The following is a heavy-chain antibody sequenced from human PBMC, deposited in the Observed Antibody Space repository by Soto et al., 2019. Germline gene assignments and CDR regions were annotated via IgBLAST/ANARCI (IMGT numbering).Heavy chain of an antibody. CDR1: GFTFSSDG. J-gene: IGHJ2*01. D-gene: IGHD1-26*01. Sequence: QVQLVESGGGVVQPGRSLRLSCGASGFTFSSDGMHWVRQAPGKGLEWVTVIGSDGRAQFYADSVRGRFTISRDNSKKTVYLEMTSLTAEDTAVYYCAKEGAFTKWYVDHWGRGTLVSVSS. CDR2: IGSDGRAQ. CDR3: AKEGAFTKWYVDH. V-gene: IGHV3-30*18.